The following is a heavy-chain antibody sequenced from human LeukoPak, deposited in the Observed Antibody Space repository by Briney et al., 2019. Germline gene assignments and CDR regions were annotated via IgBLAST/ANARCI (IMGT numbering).Heavy chain of an antibody. V-gene: IGHV4-59*01. CDR1: GGSISSYY. CDR2: IYYSGST. J-gene: IGHJ5*02. Sequence: PSETLSLTCTVSGGSISSYYWSWIRQPPGKGLEWIGYIYYSGSTNYNPSLKSRVTISVDTSKNQFSLKLSSVTAADTAVYYCARGSGSGWFWWFDPWGQGTLVTVSS. CDR3: ARGSGSGWFWWFDP. D-gene: IGHD6-19*01.